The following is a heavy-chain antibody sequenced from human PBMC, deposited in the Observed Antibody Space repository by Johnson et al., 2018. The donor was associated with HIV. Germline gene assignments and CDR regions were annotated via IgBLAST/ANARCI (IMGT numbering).Heavy chain of an antibody. Sequence: VQLVESGGGLGQPGGSLRLPCAASGLTFSSYAMDWVRQAPGKGLEWVSFISGGDDDTYYADSVKGRFTISRDNSKNTLYLQMNSLRAEDTAVYYCAKDNTDSSGWFSLSGAFDIWGQGTMVTVSS. J-gene: IGHJ3*02. CDR2: ISGGDDDT. D-gene: IGHD6-19*01. CDR1: GLTFSSYA. CDR3: AKDNTDSSGWFSLSGAFDI. V-gene: IGHV3-23*04.